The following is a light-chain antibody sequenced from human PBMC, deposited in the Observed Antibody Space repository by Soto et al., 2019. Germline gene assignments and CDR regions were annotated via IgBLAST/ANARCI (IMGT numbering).Light chain of an antibody. CDR3: QQYGNSPIT. Sequence: EIVLTQSPGTLSFSPGERATLSCRASQSVSSSFLGWYQQKVGQAPRLLIYGASTRATGIPDRFSGSGSGTDFTLTISRLEPEDFAVYYCQQYGNSPITFGQGTRLEIK. V-gene: IGKV3-20*01. J-gene: IGKJ5*01. CDR1: QSVSSSF. CDR2: GAS.